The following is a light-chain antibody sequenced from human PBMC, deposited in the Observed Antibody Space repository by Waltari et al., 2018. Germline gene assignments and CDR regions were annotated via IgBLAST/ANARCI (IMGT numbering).Light chain of an antibody. CDR1: QSVRCY. CDR2: AAY. V-gene: IGKV1-8*01. CDR3: QQYYSYPRT. Sequence: AIRMTQSPSSLSASTGDRVTITCRGNQSVRCYLAWDQPKPGKAPKLLIYAAYNLQSGVPSRVSGSGSGTEFTLTISCLQSEDFATYYWQQYYSYPRTFGQGTKVEIK. J-gene: IGKJ1*01.